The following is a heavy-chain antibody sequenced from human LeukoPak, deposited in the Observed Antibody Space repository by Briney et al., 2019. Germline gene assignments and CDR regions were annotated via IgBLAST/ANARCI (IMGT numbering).Heavy chain of an antibody. V-gene: IGHV1-2*02. J-gene: IGHJ4*02. CDR3: ARDARTYGDYGNFDY. Sequence: ASVKVSFKASGYTFTGYYMHWVRQAPGQGLEWMGWINPNSGGTNYAQKFQGRVTMTRDTSISTAYMELSRLRSDDTAVYYCARDARTYGDYGNFDYWGQGTLVTVSS. D-gene: IGHD4-17*01. CDR1: GYTFTGYY. CDR2: INPNSGGT.